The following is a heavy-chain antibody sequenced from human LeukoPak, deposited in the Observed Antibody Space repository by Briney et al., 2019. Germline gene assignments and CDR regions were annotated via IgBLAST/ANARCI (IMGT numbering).Heavy chain of an antibody. Sequence: SGGSLRLSCAASGFTFSSYAMSWVRQAPGKGLEWVSAINDSGGYTYYADSVKGRFTISRDNAKNTVYLQMNSLRAEDTAVYYCAKSSGSYPYYFDYWGQGTLVTVSS. CDR2: INDSGGYT. J-gene: IGHJ4*02. CDR3: AKSSGSYPYYFDY. CDR1: GFTFSSYA. D-gene: IGHD3-10*01. V-gene: IGHV3-23*01.